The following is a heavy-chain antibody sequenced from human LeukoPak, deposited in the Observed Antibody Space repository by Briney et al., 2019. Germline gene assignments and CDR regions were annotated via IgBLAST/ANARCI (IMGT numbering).Heavy chain of an antibody. V-gene: IGHV1-2*02. Sequence: ASVKVSCTASGYTFTGYYIHWVRQAPGQGLEWMGWINPNSGGTNYAQRFQGRVTVTRDTSISTAYMELSRLRSDDTAFYYCARYDSTVNWFDPWGQGTLVTVSS. J-gene: IGHJ5*02. CDR3: ARYDSTVNWFDP. CDR2: INPNSGGT. D-gene: IGHD3-22*01. CDR1: GYTFTGYY.